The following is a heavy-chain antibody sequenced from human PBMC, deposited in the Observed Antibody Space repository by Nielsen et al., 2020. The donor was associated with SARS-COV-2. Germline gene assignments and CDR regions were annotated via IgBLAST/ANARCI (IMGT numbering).Heavy chain of an antibody. J-gene: IGHJ4*02. CDR1: GLTFSNYA. V-gene: IGHV3-23*01. Sequence: GESLKISCAASGLTFSNYAMSWVRQAPGKGLEWVSAIPGSGDSTHYADSVKGRFTISRDNSKNTLYLQMNSLRAEDTAVYYCARTPGAYFDYWGQGTLVTVSS. D-gene: IGHD1-26*01. CDR3: ARTPGAYFDY. CDR2: IPGSGDST.